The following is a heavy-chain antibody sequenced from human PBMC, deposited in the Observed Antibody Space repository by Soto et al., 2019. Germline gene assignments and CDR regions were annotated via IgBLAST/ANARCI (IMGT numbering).Heavy chain of an antibody. V-gene: IGHV5-51*01. CDR3: ATSTLYSYGYD. Sequence: GESLKISCQASGYSFANYWSGWVRQMPGKGLEWMGIIYPGDSDTRYSPSFQGQVTISADKSISTAYLQWSSLKASDTAMYYCATSTLYSYGYDWGQGTLVTVS. J-gene: IGHJ4*02. CDR2: IYPGDSDT. CDR1: GYSFANYW. D-gene: IGHD5-18*01.